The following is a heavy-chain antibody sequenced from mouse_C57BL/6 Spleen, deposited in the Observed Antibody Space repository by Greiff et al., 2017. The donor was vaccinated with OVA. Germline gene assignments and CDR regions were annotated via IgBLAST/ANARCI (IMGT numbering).Heavy chain of an antibody. CDR3: ARSEGGCEAFDY. J-gene: IGHJ2*01. V-gene: IGHV1-52*01. Sequence: QVQLQQPGAELVRPGSSVKLSCKASGYTFTSYWMHWVKQRPIQGLEWIGNIDPSDSETHYTQKFKDKATLTADKSSSTAYMQLSSLTSEDAAVYYCARSEGGCEAFDYWGQGTTLTVSS. CDR2: IDPSDSET. CDR1: GYTFTSYW.